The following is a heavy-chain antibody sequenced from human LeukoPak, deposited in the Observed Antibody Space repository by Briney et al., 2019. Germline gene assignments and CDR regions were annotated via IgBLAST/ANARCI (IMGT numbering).Heavy chain of an antibody. V-gene: IGHV3-9*01. CDR1: GFTFDDYA. D-gene: IGHD3-10*01. J-gene: IGHJ4*02. Sequence: GGSLRLSCAASGFTFDDYAMHWVRPAPGKGLEWVSGISWNSGSIGYADSVKGRFTISRDNAKNSLYLQMNSLRAEDTALYYCAKDTYYYGSGPDYWGQGTLVTVSS. CDR2: ISWNSGSI. CDR3: AKDTYYYGSGPDY.